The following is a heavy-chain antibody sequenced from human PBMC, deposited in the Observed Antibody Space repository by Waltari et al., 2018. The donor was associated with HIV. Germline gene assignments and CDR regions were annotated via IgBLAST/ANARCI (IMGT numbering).Heavy chain of an antibody. CDR3: VLSLDDYGDY. J-gene: IGHJ4*02. V-gene: IGHV4-34*01. Sequence: QVQLQQWGAGLLKPSETLSLTCAVYGGSFSGYYWSWIRQPPGKGLEWIGEINQSGSPNYDPSLKSRVTISVDTSKNQFSLKLSSVTAADTAVYYCVLSLDDYGDYWGQGTLVTVSS. CDR1: GGSFSGYY. CDR2: INQSGSP.